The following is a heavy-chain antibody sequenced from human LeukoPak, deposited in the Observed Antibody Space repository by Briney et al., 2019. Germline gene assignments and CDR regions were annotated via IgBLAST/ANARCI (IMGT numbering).Heavy chain of an antibody. Sequence: PGGSLRLSCAASGFTFSSHSMNWVRQAPGKGLEWVAVILYDGINKYYADFVKGRFTISRDNSKNTLYLQMNSLRAEDTAVYYCAKVILGGYYDSSGYYEDYWGQGTLVTVSP. D-gene: IGHD3-22*01. CDR3: AKVILGGYYDSSGYYEDY. CDR2: ILYDGINK. J-gene: IGHJ4*02. CDR1: GFTFSSHS. V-gene: IGHV3-30*18.